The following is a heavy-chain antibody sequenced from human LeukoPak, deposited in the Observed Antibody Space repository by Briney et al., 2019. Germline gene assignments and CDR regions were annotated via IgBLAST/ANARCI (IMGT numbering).Heavy chain of an antibody. J-gene: IGHJ6*02. CDR1: GGSISRYY. D-gene: IGHD2-15*01. CDR2: IYNSGST. Sequence: SETLSLTCTVSGGSISRYYWSWIRQPAGKGLEGIGRIYNSGSTNYNPSLKSRVTMSVDTSKNQFSLKLSSVTAADTAVYYCARDPVVVAATPGDYYYGMDVWGQGTTVTVSS. V-gene: IGHV4-4*07. CDR3: ARDPVVVAATPGDYYYGMDV.